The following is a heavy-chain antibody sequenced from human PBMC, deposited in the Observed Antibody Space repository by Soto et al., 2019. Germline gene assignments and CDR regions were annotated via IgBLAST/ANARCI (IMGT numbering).Heavy chain of an antibody. CDR2: ISNDGSNK. CDR3: AKGYITIFGGPMDV. D-gene: IGHD3-3*01. V-gene: IGHV3-30*18. Sequence: PGGSLRLSCAASGFTFDDYAMHWVRQAPGKGLEWVAVISNDGSNKYYADSVKGRFTISRDNSKNTLFLQMSSLRAEDTAVYYCAKGYITIFGGPMDVWGQGTTVTVSS. J-gene: IGHJ6*02. CDR1: GFTFDDYA.